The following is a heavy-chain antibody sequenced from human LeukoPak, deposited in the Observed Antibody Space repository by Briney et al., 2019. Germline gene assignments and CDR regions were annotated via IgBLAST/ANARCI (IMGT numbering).Heavy chain of an antibody. D-gene: IGHD5-18*01. Sequence: GGSLRLSCAASGFMFSSYVVHWVRQAPGKGLEWVALISSDGSSKYDADSVKGRFSVSRDNSENTVSLQMNSLGVEDTAVYYCARGRRGGGYSYGYDAFDIWGQGTMVTVSS. CDR1: GFMFSSYV. J-gene: IGHJ3*02. CDR2: ISSDGSSK. V-gene: IGHV3-30*04. CDR3: ARGRRGGGYSYGYDAFDI.